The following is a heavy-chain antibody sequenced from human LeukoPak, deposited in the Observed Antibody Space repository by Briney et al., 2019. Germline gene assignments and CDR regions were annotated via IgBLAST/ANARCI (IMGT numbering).Heavy chain of an antibody. CDR1: GDSVSGYY. V-gene: IGHV4-59*02. J-gene: IGHJ4*02. CDR2: IHSSGST. D-gene: IGHD4-23*01. Sequence: RTSETLSLTCGVSGDSVSGYYWSWIRRPPEKGLEWIGYIHSSGSTNYSPSLKSRLALSVDTSKNQFSLNLNSVTAADTAVYYCARGGGAYYFDYWGQGTLVTVSS. CDR3: ARGGGAYYFDY.